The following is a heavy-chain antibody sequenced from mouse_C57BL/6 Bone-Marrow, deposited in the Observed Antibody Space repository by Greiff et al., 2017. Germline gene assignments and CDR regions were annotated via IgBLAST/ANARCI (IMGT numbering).Heavy chain of an antibody. Sequence: VQLQQSGPELVKPGASVKISCKASGYSFTGYYMHWVKQSSEKSLEWIGEINPSTGGTSYNQKFKGKATLTVDKSSSTAYMQLKSLTSEDSAVYYCAREDYYGYFDDWGQGTTLTVSS. D-gene: IGHD1-1*01. J-gene: IGHJ2*01. CDR3: AREDYYGYFDD. V-gene: IGHV1-43*01. CDR2: INPSTGGT. CDR1: GYSFTGYY.